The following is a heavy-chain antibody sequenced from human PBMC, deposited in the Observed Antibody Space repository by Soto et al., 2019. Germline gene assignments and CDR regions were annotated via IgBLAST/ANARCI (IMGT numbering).Heavy chain of an antibody. V-gene: IGHV1-18*01. CDR2: ISAYNGNT. D-gene: IGHD3-3*01. Sequence: QVQLVQSGAEVKKPGASVKVSCKASGYTFTSYGISWVRQAPGQGLEWMGWISAYNGNTNYAQKLQGRVTMTTNTSTSTAYEELRSLSSDDTAVYYCARAHSQRCLSSFDIWGQGKKVTVSS. J-gene: IGHJ3*02. CDR1: GYTFTSYG. CDR3: ARAHSQRCLSSFDI.